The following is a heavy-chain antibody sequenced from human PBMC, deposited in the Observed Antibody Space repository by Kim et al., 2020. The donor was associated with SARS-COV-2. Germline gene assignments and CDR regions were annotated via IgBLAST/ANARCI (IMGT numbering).Heavy chain of an antibody. D-gene: IGHD3-10*01. J-gene: IGHJ4*02. CDR3: ARGIYYGSGTHSSSLDY. CDR2: ISYDGSNK. CDR1: GFTFSNYA. Sequence: GGSLRLSCVASGFTFSNYAMYWVRQAPGKGLEWVAVISYDGSNKYYADSVKGRFTISGDNSKNTLFLQMNSLRVEDSAVYFCARGIYYGSGTHSSSLDYWGQGILVTVSS. V-gene: IGHV3-30*04.